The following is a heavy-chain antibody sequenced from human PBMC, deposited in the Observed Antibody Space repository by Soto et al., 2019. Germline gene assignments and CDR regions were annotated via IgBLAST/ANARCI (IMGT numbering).Heavy chain of an antibody. CDR1: GGSISSGGYS. V-gene: IGHV4-30-2*01. Sequence: SETLSLTCAVSGGSISSGGYSWSWIRQPPGKGLEWIGYIYHSGSTYYNPSLKSRVTISVDRSKNQFSLKLSSVTAADTATYYCTRSTNWNYEYYFDYWGQGTLVTVSS. CDR2: IYHSGST. D-gene: IGHD1-7*01. CDR3: TRSTNWNYEYYFDY. J-gene: IGHJ4*02.